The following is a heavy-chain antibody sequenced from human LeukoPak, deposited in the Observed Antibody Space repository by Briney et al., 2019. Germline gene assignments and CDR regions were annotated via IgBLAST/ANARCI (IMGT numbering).Heavy chain of an antibody. CDR3: ARTGDYGDYGFVY. V-gene: IGHV3-23*01. D-gene: IGHD4-17*01. CDR2: ISGSGGST. J-gene: IGHJ4*02. CDR1: GFTFSSYA. Sequence: GGSLRLSCAASGFTFSSYAMSWVRQAPGKGLEWVSAISGSGGSTYYADSVKGRFTISRDNSKNTLYLRMNSLRAEDTAVYYCARTGDYGDYGFVYWGQGTLVTVSS.